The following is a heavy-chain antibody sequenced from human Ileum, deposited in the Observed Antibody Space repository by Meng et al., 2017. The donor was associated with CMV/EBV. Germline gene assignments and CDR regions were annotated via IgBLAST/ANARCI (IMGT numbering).Heavy chain of an antibody. CDR2: INPNSGGT. D-gene: IGHD3-3*01. J-gene: IGHJ6*02. V-gene: IGHV1-2*06. CDR3: ARELGIAITIPPMDV. CDR1: GYTFTGYY. Sequence: ASVKVSCKASGYTFTGYYIHWVRQAPGQGLEWMGRINPNSGGTNYAQKFQGRVAMTRDTSIGTDYMELSRLRSDDTALYYCARELGIAITIPPMDVWGQGTTVTVSS.